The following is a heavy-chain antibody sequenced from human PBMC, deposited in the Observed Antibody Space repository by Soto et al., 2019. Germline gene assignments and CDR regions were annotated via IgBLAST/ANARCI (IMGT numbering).Heavy chain of an antibody. CDR1: GGSISSSSYY. V-gene: IGHV4-39*01. J-gene: IGHJ4*02. CDR2: IYYSGST. D-gene: IGHD3-22*01. Sequence: PSETLSLTCTVSGGSISSSSYYWGWIRQPPGKGLEWIGSIYYSGSTYYNPSLKSRVTISVDTSKNQFSLKLSSVTAADTAVYYCARLPAFSYYYDSSGYHDYWGQGTLVTVSS. CDR3: ARLPAFSYYYDSSGYHDY.